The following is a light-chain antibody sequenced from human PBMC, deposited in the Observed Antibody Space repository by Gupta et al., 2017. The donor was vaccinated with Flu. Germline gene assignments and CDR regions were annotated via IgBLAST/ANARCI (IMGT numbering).Light chain of an antibody. V-gene: IGKV3-20*01. CDR2: ATS. Sequence: EIVLTQSPGTLSVSPGERATLSCRTSQSVNSIYLAWYQQKPGQPPRLLIYATSNRATGIPDRFSGSGSGTDYTLTISRREPEDFAVYYCQQYVSSLSYTFGQGTKLEV. CDR3: QQYVSSLSYT. J-gene: IGKJ2*01. CDR1: QSVNSIY.